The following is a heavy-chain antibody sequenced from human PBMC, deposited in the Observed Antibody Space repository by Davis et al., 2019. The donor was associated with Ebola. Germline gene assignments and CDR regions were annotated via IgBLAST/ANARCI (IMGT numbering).Heavy chain of an antibody. D-gene: IGHD3-3*01. CDR2: IIPIFGTA. J-gene: IGHJ4*02. CDR3: ARLIRDDFWSGYYAY. V-gene: IGHV1-69*13. CDR1: GYTFTSYG. Sequence: SVKVSCKASGYTFTSYGISWVRRAPGQGLEWMGGIIPIFGTANYAQKFQGRVTITADESTSTAYVELSSLRSEDTAVYYCARLIRDDFWSGYYAYWGQGTLVTVSS.